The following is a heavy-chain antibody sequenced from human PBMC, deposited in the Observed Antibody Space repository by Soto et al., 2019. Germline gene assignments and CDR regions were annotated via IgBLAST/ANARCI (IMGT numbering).Heavy chain of an antibody. V-gene: IGHV1-2*02. Sequence: GASVKVSCKASGYTFTGYYMHWVRQAPGQGLEWMGWINPNSGGTNYAQKFQGRVTMTRDTSISTAYMELSRLRSDDTAVYYCARGPRVLDDFWRGYYTPYYFDYWGQGTLVTVSS. J-gene: IGHJ4*02. CDR2: INPNSGGT. CDR1: GYTFTGYY. D-gene: IGHD3-3*01. CDR3: ARGPRVLDDFWRGYYTPYYFDY.